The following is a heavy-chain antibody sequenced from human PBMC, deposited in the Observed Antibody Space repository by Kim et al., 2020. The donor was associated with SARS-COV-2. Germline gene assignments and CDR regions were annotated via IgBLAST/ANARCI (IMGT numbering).Heavy chain of an antibody. J-gene: IGHJ6*02. Sequence: SVKVSCKASGGTFSSYAISWVRQAPGQGLEWMGGIIPIFGTANYAQKFQGRVTITADESTSTAYMELSSLRSEDTAVYYCASLPTGYSSSWYGAGYGMDVWGQGTTVTVSS. D-gene: IGHD6-13*01. CDR3: ASLPTGYSSSWYGAGYGMDV. V-gene: IGHV1-69*13. CDR1: GGTFSSYA. CDR2: IIPIFGTA.